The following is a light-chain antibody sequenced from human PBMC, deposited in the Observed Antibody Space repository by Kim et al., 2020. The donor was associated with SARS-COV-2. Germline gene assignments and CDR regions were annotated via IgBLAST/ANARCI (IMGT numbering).Light chain of an antibody. V-gene: IGLV3-9*01. Sequence: SYELTQPLSVSVALGQTARITCGGNNIGSKNVHWYQQKPGQAPVLVTYRDSNRPSGIPERFSGSNSGNTATLTISRAQAGDEADYYCQVWDSSTAWVFGG. CDR1: NIGSKN. CDR3: QVWDSSTAWV. J-gene: IGLJ3*02. CDR2: RDS.